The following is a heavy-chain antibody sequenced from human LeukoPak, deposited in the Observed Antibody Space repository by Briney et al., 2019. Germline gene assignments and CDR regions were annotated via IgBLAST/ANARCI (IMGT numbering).Heavy chain of an antibody. D-gene: IGHD1-26*01. J-gene: IGHJ4*02. Sequence: GGSLRLSCAASGFTFSNAWMNWVRQAPGKGLEWVGRIKSKTDGGTTDYAAPVKGRFTISRDDSKNTLSLQMNSLKAEDTALYYCAWELLGWDYWGQGTLVTVSS. CDR1: GFTFSNAW. V-gene: IGHV3-15*07. CDR3: AWELLGWDY. CDR2: IKSKTDGGTT.